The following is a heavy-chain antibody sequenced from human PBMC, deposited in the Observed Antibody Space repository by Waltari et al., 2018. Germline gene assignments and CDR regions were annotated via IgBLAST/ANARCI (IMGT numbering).Heavy chain of an antibody. CDR1: GCTFGISA. D-gene: IGHD3-10*01. Sequence: EGQLSARRAGLQHRAASLGLSCAPAGCTFGISALNGARHAPGKGLEWVSAISNGGSSTFYADSVKGRFTISRDNSKNTLYLQMNSLRVEDTAEYYCAKSDTGGYYYMDVWGKGTTVTISS. J-gene: IGHJ6*03. CDR2: ISNGGSST. CDR3: AKSDTGGYYYMDV. V-gene: IGHV3-23*01.